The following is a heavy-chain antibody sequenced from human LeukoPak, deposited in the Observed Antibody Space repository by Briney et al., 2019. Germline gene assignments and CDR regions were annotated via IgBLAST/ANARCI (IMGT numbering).Heavy chain of an antibody. CDR3: ARGRGWTYDS. CDR1: GFTFSSYW. V-gene: IGHV3-74*01. J-gene: IGHJ4*02. Sequence: GGSLRLSCAASGFTFSSYWMHWVRQAPGKGLVWVSRINTDGSSTSYADSVKGRFTISSDNARNSLYLQMNTLRAEDTAVYYCARGRGWTYDSWGRGTLVTVSS. D-gene: IGHD3/OR15-3a*01. CDR2: INTDGSST.